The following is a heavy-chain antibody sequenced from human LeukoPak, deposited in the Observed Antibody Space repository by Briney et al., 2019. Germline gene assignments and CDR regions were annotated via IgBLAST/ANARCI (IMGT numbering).Heavy chain of an antibody. V-gene: IGHV4-59*01. CDR1: GGSISSYY. CDR3: AREFYTALRS. Sequence: SETLSLTCSVSGGSISSYYWGWIRQPPGKGLEWIGYISYSGSTNYNPSLKSRVTISVDTSKNQFSLKLSSVTAADTAVYYCAREFYTALRSWGQGTLVTVSP. J-gene: IGHJ5*02. CDR2: ISYSGST. D-gene: IGHD2-2*02.